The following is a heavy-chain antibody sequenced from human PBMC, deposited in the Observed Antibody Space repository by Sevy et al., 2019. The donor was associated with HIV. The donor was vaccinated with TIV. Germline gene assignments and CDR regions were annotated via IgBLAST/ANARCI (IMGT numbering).Heavy chain of an antibody. J-gene: IGHJ4*02. V-gene: IGHV3-23*01. Sequence: GGSLRLSCAASAVPFSNYAMSWVRQAPGKGLEWVSTIGTSGSTTNYAGPVRGRFTISRDNSRNTLYLQMNTLRVEDTAVYYRAKEDTHRRRDFWGQGTLVTVSS. CDR2: IGTSGSTT. CDR1: AVPFSNYA. CDR3: AKEDTHRRRDF.